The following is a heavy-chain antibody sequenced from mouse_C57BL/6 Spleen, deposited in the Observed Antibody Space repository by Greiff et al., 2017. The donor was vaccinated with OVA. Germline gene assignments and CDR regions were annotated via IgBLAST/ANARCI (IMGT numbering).Heavy chain of an antibody. Sequence: VKLQQPGAELVRPGTSVKLSCKASGYTFTSYWMHWVKQRPGQGLEWIGVIDPSDSYTNYNQKFKGKATLTVDTSSSTAYMQLSSLTSEDSAVYYCARKGRYRDYAMDYWGQGTSVTVSS. V-gene: IGHV1-59*01. CDR3: ARKGRYRDYAMDY. CDR2: IDPSDSYT. CDR1: GYTFTSYW. J-gene: IGHJ4*01. D-gene: IGHD2-14*01.